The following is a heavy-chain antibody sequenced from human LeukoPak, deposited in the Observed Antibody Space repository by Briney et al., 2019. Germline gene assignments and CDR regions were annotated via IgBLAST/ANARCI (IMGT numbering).Heavy chain of an antibody. CDR3: ARAENDYGDYVGY. V-gene: IGHV3-33*01. D-gene: IGHD4-17*01. CDR1: GFTFSSYG. CDR2: IWYDGSNK. J-gene: IGHJ4*02. Sequence: GGSLRLSCAASGFTFSSYGMHWVRQAPGKGLEWVAVIWYDGSNKYYADSVKGRFTISRDNSKNTLYLQMNSLRTEDTAVYYCARAENDYGDYVGYWGQGTLVTVSS.